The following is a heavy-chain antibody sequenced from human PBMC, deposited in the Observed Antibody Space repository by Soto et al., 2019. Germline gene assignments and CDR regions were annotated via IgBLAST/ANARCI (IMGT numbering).Heavy chain of an antibody. CDR3: VVRGSAFDI. J-gene: IGHJ3*02. CDR1: GFTFRGDA. Sequence: GSLRLSCSASGFTFRGDAVYWVRQAPGKGLEYVSGISNDGVRTYYADSVKGRFTISRDNSKNTLSLQMSSLRTEDTAVYYCVVRGSAFDIWGQGTMVTVSS. V-gene: IGHV3-64D*08. D-gene: IGHD3-10*01. CDR2: ISNDGVRT.